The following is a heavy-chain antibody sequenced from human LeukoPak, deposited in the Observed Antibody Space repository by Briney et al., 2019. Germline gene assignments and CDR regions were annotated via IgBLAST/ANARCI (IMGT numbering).Heavy chain of an antibody. V-gene: IGHV3-30*02. CDR2: LLYDGNTK. CDR1: GFSLSNYG. Sequence: GGSLRLSCAASGFSLSNYGMHWVRQAPGKGLEWVAALLYDGNTKHYADSVKGRFTISRDISKNTLYLQMNSLRAEDTAVYYCAKERDTAMVTIDYWGQGALVTVSS. J-gene: IGHJ4*02. D-gene: IGHD5-18*01. CDR3: AKERDTAMVTIDY.